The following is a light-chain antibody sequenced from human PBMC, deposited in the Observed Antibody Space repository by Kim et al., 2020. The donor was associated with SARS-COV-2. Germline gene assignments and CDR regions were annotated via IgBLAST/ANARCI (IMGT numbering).Light chain of an antibody. CDR1: SSNIGSNT. CDR2: TND. J-gene: IGLJ3*02. V-gene: IGLV1-44*01. Sequence: GQRVTISGSGSSSNIGSNTLNWYQQLPGAAPKLLIYTNDNRPSGVPDRFSGSKSGTSASLAISGLQSEDEADYYCSTWDDSLNGPVFGGGTQLTVL. CDR3: STWDDSLNGPV.